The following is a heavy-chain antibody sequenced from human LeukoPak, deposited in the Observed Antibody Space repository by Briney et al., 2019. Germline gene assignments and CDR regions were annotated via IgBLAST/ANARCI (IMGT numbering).Heavy chain of an antibody. CDR2: IYHSGST. D-gene: IGHD2-2*01. CDR3: ARRQYQLPFDY. V-gene: IGHV4-38-2*01. Sequence: SETLSLTCSVSGYSISSGYYWGWIRQPPGKGLEWIGSIYHSGSTDYNPSLKSRVTISVDTTENQFSLNLSSVTAADTAVYYCARRQYQLPFDYWGQGTLVTVSS. CDR1: GYSISSGYY. J-gene: IGHJ4*02.